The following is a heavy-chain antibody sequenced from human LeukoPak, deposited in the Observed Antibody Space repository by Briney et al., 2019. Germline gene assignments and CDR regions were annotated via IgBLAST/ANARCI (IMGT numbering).Heavy chain of an antibody. D-gene: IGHD2-15*01. J-gene: IGHJ4*02. CDR2: IHYDGNDK. CDR3: ARDPYYCSGGSCHSDY. V-gene: IGHV3-30*02. Sequence: GGSLRLSCAASGFTFSSHVMHWVRQAPGKGLEWVAYIHYDGNDKNYADSVKGRFTISRDNSKNTLYLQMNSLRAEDTAVYYCARDPYYCSGGSCHSDYWGQGTLVTVSS. CDR1: GFTFSSHV.